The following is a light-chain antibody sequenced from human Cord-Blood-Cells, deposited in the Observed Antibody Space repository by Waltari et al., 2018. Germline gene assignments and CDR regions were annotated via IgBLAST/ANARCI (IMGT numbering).Light chain of an antibody. CDR1: SSDVGGYNY. V-gene: IGLV2-14*01. CDR3: SSYTSSSTLV. J-gene: IGLJ1*01. Sequence: QSALTQPASVSGSPGQSITISCTGTSSDVGGYNYVSWYQQHPGNAPKLMIYEVSNRPSGVFNRFSGSKSGNTASRTISGLQAEDEADYYCSSYTSSSTLVFGTGTKVTVL. CDR2: EVS.